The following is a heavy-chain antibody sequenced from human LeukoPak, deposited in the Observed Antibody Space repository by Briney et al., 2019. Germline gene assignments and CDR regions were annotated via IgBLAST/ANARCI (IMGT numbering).Heavy chain of an antibody. J-gene: IGHJ4*02. Sequence: SETLSLTCTVSGGSISSGGYYWSWIRQHPGKGLEWIGYIYYSGSTYYNPSLKSRVTISVDTSKNQFSLKLSSVTAADTAVYYCARSDSRGYRFDYWGQGTLVTVSS. D-gene: IGHD3-22*01. CDR1: GGSISSGGYY. CDR2: IYYSGST. CDR3: ARSDSRGYRFDY. V-gene: IGHV4-31*03.